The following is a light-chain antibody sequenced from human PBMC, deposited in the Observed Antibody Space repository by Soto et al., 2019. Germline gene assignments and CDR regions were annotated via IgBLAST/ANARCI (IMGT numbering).Light chain of an antibody. CDR2: DVF. Sequence: DIVLRQSPATLPLSTGEMSTLSCRASQGVSNYLAWYQQKSGQAPRLLIYDVFNRATGIPARFSGSGSGTDFTLTIISLEPEDSAVYYCQQRSNWPRITFGQGTRLEIK. J-gene: IGKJ5*01. CDR3: QQRSNWPRIT. V-gene: IGKV3-11*01. CDR1: QGVSNY.